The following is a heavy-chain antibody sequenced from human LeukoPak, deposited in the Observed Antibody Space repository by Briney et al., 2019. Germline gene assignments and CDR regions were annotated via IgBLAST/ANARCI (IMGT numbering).Heavy chain of an antibody. CDR3: ARAVGYCSSSICYRFDY. CDR2: ISSSSSTI. D-gene: IGHD2-2*01. CDR1: GFTFSSYS. V-gene: IGHV3-48*01. Sequence: PGGSLRLSCAASGFTFSSYSMIWVRQAPGKGLEWVSYISSSSSTIYYVDSVKGRFTISRDNAKNSLYLQMNSLRAEDTAVYYCARAVGYCSSSICYRFDYWGQGTLVNVSS. J-gene: IGHJ4*02.